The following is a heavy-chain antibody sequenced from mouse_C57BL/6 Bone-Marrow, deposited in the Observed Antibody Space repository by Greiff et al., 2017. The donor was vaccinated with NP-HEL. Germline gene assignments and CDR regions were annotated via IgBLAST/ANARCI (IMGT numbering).Heavy chain of an antibody. CDR2: INPSRGYT. Sequence: QVQLQQSGAELAKPGASVKLSCKASGYTFTSYWMHWVKQRPGQGLEWIGYINPSRGYTKSNQKFKDKATLTADKSSSTAYLQLSSLTYEDSAVYYCRVSNYFDHWGEGTTLTVSS. J-gene: IGHJ2*01. CDR1: GYTFTSYW. D-gene: IGHD2-5*01. V-gene: IGHV1-7*01. CDR3: RVSNYFDH.